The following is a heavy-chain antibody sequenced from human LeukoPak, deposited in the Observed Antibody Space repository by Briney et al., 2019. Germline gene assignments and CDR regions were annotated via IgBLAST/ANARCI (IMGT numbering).Heavy chain of an antibody. D-gene: IGHD2-15*01. CDR3: TRDVGFRFDP. Sequence: PGGSLRLSCAASGFTFSSYERNWVRQAPGKGLEWVSYISSTTNIRYYADSVKGRFTISRDNAKNSLYLQMHSLRAEDTALYYCTRDVGFRFDPWGQGTLVTVSS. CDR1: GFTFSSYE. CDR2: ISSTTNIR. J-gene: IGHJ5*02. V-gene: IGHV3-48*03.